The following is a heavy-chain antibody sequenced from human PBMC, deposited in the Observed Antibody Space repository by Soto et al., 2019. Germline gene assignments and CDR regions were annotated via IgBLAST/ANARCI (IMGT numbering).Heavy chain of an antibody. CDR3: ARDTLGGAYDFLH. J-gene: IGHJ4*02. V-gene: IGHV3-66*01. D-gene: IGHD3-3*01. CDR1: GFTVSNLY. Sequence: EVQLVESGGGLVQPGGSLRLSCAASGFTVSNLYMTWVRQAPGKGLQWVAVISSGGSTYYADSVKGRFTISRDNSKNKLYLEMNSLRAEDTAVYYCARDTLGGAYDFLHGGQGTLVTVSS. CDR2: ISSGGST.